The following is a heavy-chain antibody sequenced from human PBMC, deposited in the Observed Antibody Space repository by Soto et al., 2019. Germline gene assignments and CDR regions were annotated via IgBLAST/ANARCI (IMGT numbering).Heavy chain of an antibody. CDR1: GYTFTDYY. Sequence: QVQLVQSGAEVKTPGASVRVSCKASGYTFTDYYMHWVRRAPGQGLEWMGWINDNSGATRYSQRFQGRVTLTRDTSISTAYMELSSLRSDDTAVYYWARDSAAAAGLSFDSGGQGTLVTVSS. V-gene: IGHV1-2*02. CDR3: ARDSAAAAGLSFDS. D-gene: IGHD6-13*01. J-gene: IGHJ4*02. CDR2: INDNSGAT.